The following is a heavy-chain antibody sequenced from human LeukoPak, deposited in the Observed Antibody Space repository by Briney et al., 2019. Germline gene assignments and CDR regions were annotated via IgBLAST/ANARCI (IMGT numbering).Heavy chain of an antibody. J-gene: IGHJ3*02. Sequence: GESLKISCKGSGYSFTSYWIGWVRQMPGKGLEWMGIIYPGDSDTRYSPSFQGQVTISADKSISTAYLQWSSLKASDTAMYYCARPVRDGYNLVASDIWGQGTMLTVSS. CDR1: GYSFTSYW. CDR2: IYPGDSDT. V-gene: IGHV5-51*01. D-gene: IGHD5-24*01. CDR3: ARPVRDGYNLVASDI.